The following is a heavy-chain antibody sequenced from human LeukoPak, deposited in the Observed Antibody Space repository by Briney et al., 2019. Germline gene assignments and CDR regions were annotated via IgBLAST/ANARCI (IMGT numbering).Heavy chain of an antibody. V-gene: IGHV4-39*01. CDR2: IYYSGST. Sequence: SETLSLTCTVSGGSISSSSYYWGWLRQPPGKGLEWIGNIYYSGSTYYNPSLKSRVTISVDTSKNQFSLKLSSVTAADTAVYYCGVVPAAKMFDYWGQGTLVAVSS. CDR1: GGSISSSSYY. CDR3: GVVPAAKMFDY. D-gene: IGHD2-2*01. J-gene: IGHJ4*02.